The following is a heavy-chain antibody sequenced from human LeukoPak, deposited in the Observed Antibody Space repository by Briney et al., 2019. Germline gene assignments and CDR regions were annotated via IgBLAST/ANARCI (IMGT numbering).Heavy chain of an antibody. V-gene: IGHV4-34*01. J-gene: IGHJ4*02. CDR1: GGSITSYY. CDR3: ARGGDYRFDY. D-gene: IGHD4-17*01. Sequence: SGTLSLTCTVSGGSITSYYWSWIRQPPGKGLEWIGEIHHSGSTNYNPSLKSRVTLSVDKSKNQLSLRLTSVTAADTAVYYCARGGDYRFDYWGQGTLVTVSS. CDR2: IHHSGST.